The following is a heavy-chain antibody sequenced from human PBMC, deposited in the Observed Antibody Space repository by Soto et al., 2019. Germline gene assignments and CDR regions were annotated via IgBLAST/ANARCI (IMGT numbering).Heavy chain of an antibody. CDR1: GGSFSGYY. CDR3: ARRVTMVPDAFDI. D-gene: IGHD3-10*01. CDR2: INHSGST. Sequence: LSETLSLTCAVYGGSFSGYYWSWIRQPPGKGLEWIGEINHSGSTNYNPSLKSRVTISVDTSKNQFSLKLSSVTAADTAVYYCARRVTMVPDAFDIWGQGTMVTVSS. V-gene: IGHV4-34*01. J-gene: IGHJ3*02.